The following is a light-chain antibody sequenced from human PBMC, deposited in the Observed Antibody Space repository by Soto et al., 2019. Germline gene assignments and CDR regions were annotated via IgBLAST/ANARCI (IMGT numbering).Light chain of an antibody. CDR2: GVS. CDR3: QQYNNWPRT. CDR1: QSVRSDY. Sequence: EIVLTQSPDTLSLSPGQRATLSCRASQSVRSDYFAWYQQKPGQAPRVIIFGVSTRATGVPDRFSGSGSGTDFTLTISRLEPEDFAVYYCQQYNNWPRTFGQGTKVDIK. J-gene: IGKJ1*01. V-gene: IGKV3-20*01.